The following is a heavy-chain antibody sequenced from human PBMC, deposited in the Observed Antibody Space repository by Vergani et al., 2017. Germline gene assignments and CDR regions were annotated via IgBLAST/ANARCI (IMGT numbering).Heavy chain of an antibody. D-gene: IGHD6-19*01. V-gene: IGHV3-30*03. CDR1: GFTFSSYG. CDR3: AREGAVAGSLYYYYYYMDV. J-gene: IGHJ6*03. Sequence: QVQLVESGGGVVQPGGSLRLSCAASGFTFSSYGMHWVRQAPGKGLEWVAVISYDGSNKYYADSVKGRFTISRDNAKNSLYLQMNSLRAEDTAVYYCAREGAVAGSLYYYYYYMDVWGKGTTVTVSS. CDR2: ISYDGSNK.